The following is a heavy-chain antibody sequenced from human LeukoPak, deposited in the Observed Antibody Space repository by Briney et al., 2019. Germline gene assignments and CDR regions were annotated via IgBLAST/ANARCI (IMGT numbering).Heavy chain of an antibody. Sequence: SETLSLTCTVSGGSISSGSYYWSWIRQPAGKGLEWIGRIYTSGSTNYNPSLKSRVTISVDTSKNQFSLKLSSVTAADTAVYYCARMGGITGTIRGWFDPWGQGTLVTVST. J-gene: IGHJ5*02. V-gene: IGHV4-61*02. CDR1: GGSISSGSYY. CDR2: IYTSGST. D-gene: IGHD1-20*01. CDR3: ARMGGITGTIRGWFDP.